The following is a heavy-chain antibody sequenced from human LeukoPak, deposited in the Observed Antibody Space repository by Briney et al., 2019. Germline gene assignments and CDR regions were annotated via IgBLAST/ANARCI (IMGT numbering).Heavy chain of an antibody. D-gene: IGHD2-8*01. CDR1: GGSISSDGYS. J-gene: IGHJ4*02. Sequence: SETLSLTCAVSGGSISSDGYSWSWIRQSPGKGLEWIGYIYHSGRTYYNPSLKSRVTISIDRSKNQFSLKLSSVTAADTAIYYCARGIVKMVYATFDSWGQGTPVTVSS. CDR2: IYHSGRT. V-gene: IGHV4-30-2*06. CDR3: ARGIVKMVYATFDS.